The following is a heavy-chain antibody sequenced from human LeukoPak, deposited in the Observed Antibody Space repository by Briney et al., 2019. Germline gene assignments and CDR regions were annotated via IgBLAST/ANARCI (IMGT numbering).Heavy chain of an antibody. CDR1: GYTFTSYY. V-gene: IGHV1-46*01. J-gene: IGHJ6*03. Sequence: ASVKVSCTASGYTFTSYYMHWVRQAPGQGLEWMGIINPSGGSTSYAQKFQGRVTMTRDMPTSTVYIELSSLRSEDTAVYYCARDPHPYSSSGPNYYYYYMDVWGKGTTVTVSS. D-gene: IGHD6-6*01. CDR2: INPSGGST. CDR3: ARDPHPYSSSGPNYYYYYMDV.